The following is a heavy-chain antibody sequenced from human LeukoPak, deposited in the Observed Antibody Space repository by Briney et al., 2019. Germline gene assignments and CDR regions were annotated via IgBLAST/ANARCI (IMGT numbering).Heavy chain of an antibody. Sequence: GGSLRLSCTASGFTFRNVWMTWVRQAPGKGLEWVGRIQTITDGGTTGYAAPVRGRFTISRDDSKNTLYLQMNSLKTEDTAVYYCTSTLGYWGQGTLVTVST. CDR3: TSTLGY. D-gene: IGHD3-16*01. CDR1: GFTFRNVW. CDR2: IQTITDGGTT. V-gene: IGHV3-15*01. J-gene: IGHJ4*02.